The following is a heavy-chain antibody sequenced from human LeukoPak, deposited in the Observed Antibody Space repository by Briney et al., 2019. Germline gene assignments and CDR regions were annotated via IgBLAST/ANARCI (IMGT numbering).Heavy chain of an antibody. J-gene: IGHJ5*02. CDR3: AGQLVNEAWFDP. CDR1: GFTFDDYA. Sequence: GGSLRLSCAASGFTFDDYAMHWVRQAPGKGLEWVSAINWNSGNIGYADSVKGRFTISRDNAKNSLYLQMKSLRTEDTAVYYCAGQLVNEAWFDPWGQGTLVTVSS. CDR2: INWNSGNI. V-gene: IGHV3-9*01. D-gene: IGHD6-6*01.